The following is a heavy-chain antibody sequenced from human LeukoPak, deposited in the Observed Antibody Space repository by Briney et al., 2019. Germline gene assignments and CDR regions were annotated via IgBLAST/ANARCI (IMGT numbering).Heavy chain of an antibody. D-gene: IGHD6-19*01. CDR1: GFTFSSYA. CDR2: ISSSSSTI. V-gene: IGHV3-48*04. J-gene: IGHJ3*02. CDR3: ARDAMAGSPHDAFDI. Sequence: GGSLRLSCAASGFTFSSYAMSWVRQAPGKGLEWVSYISSSSSTIYYADSVKGRFTISRDNAKNSLYLQMNSLRAEDTAVYYCARDAMAGSPHDAFDIWGQGTMVTVSS.